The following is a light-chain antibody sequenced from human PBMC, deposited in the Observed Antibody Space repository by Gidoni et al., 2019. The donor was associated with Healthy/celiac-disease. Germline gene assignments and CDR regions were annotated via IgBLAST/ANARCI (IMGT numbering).Light chain of an antibody. Sequence: DIPIPQSPSSLSASVGDRVTITCQASQDISNYLNWYQQKPGKAPKLLIYDASNLETGVPSRLSGSGSGTDFTFTISSLQPEDIATYYCQQYDNLPLTFGGGTKVEIK. V-gene: IGKV1-33*01. CDR2: DAS. CDR1: QDISNY. J-gene: IGKJ4*01. CDR3: QQYDNLPLT.